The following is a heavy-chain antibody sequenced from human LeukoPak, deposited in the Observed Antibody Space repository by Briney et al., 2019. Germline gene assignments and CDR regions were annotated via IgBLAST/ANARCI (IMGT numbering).Heavy chain of an antibody. CDR2: TYYNSKWYN. D-gene: IGHD3-10*01. CDR3: ARRRYYGYVGYFDY. CDR1: GDSVSSNSAA. J-gene: IGHJ4*02. Sequence: SRTLSLTCAISGDSVSSNSAAWNWFRQTPSRGLEWLGRTYYNSKWYNDYAVSVKSRIAINPDTSKNQFSLQLNSVTPEDTAVYFCARRRYYGYVGYFDYWGQGTLVTVSS. V-gene: IGHV6-1*01.